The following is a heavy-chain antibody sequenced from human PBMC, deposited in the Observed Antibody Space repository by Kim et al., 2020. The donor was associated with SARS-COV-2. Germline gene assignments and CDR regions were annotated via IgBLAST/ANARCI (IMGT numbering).Heavy chain of an antibody. D-gene: IGHD1-1*01. CDR3: TRGGTTRDPVFDY. J-gene: IGHJ4*02. CDR1: GFTFGDYA. V-gene: IGHV3-49*04. Sequence: GGSLRLSCTTSGFTFGDYALSWVRQAPEKGLEWVGFIRSKAHGGTTEYAASVKGRFTISRDDSRSFAYLQMNSLKTEDTAVYYCTRGGTTRDPVFDYWGQGTLVTVSS. CDR2: IRSKAHGGTT.